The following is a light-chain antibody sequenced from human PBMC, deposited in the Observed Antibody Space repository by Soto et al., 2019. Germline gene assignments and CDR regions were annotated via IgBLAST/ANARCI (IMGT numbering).Light chain of an antibody. J-gene: IGLJ3*02. V-gene: IGLV2-14*01. CDR1: SSDVGGYDY. Sequence: QSALTQPASVSGSPGQSITISCNGTSSDVGGYDYVSWYQQHPGKAPKLIIFEVSSRPAGVSNRVSASKSGNTASLTISGLQTEDEADDYFSSYTSSTPVVFGGGTPLTV. CDR2: EVS. CDR3: SSYTSSTPVV.